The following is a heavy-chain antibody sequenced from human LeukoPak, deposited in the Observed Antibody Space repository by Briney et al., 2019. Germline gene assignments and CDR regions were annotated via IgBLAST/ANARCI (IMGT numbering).Heavy chain of an antibody. CDR2: IYYSGST. D-gene: IGHD6-19*01. CDR1: GGSISSYY. CDR3: ARLAITSSGWYPADY. Sequence: SETLSLTCTVSGGSISSYYWSWIRQPPGKGLEWIGYIYYSGSTNYNPSLKSRVTISVDTSKNQFSLKLSSVTAADTAVYYCARLAITSSGWYPADYWGQGTLVTVSS. J-gene: IGHJ4*02. V-gene: IGHV4-59*08.